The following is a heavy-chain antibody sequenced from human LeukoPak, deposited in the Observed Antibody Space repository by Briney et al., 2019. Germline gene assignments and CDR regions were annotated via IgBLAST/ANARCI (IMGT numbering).Heavy chain of an antibody. Sequence: ASVKVSCKASGYTFTSYGISWVRQAPGQGLEWMGWISAYNGNTNYAQKLQGRVTMTTDTSTSTAYMELRSLRSDDTAVYYCARDEVVPERVFVVVPAAIQYGMDVWGQGTTVTVSS. CDR3: ARDEVVPERVFVVVPAAIQYGMDV. D-gene: IGHD2-2*01. CDR2: ISAYNGNT. J-gene: IGHJ6*02. V-gene: IGHV1-18*01. CDR1: GYTFTSYG.